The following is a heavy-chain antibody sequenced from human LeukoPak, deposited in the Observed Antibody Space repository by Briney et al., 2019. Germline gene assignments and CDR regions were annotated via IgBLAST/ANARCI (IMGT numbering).Heavy chain of an antibody. CDR2: IFYSGST. CDR1: GGSIGSGTYY. D-gene: IGHD3-3*01. CDR3: ARVGNPLVTVFAWFDP. V-gene: IGHV4-39*07. J-gene: IGHJ5*02. Sequence: SETLSLTCTVSGGSIGSGTYYWGWIRQSPGKGLEWIGSIFYSGSTNYNPSLKSRVTISVDTSKNQFSLKLSSVTAADTAVCYCARVGNPLVTVFAWFDPWGQGTLVTVSS.